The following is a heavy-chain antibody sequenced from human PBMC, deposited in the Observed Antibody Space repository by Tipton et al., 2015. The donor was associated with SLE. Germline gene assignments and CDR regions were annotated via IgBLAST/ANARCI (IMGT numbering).Heavy chain of an antibody. V-gene: IGHV3-9*01. CDR1: GFTFSSYA. J-gene: IGHJ6*02. CDR3: VKGYSSSWTGHYGIDV. D-gene: IGHD6-13*01. Sequence: SLRLSCAASGFTFSSYAMHWVRQAPGKGLEWVSSISWNSGSIGYADSVKGRFTISRDNAKNSLYLQMNSLRAEDTALYYCVKGYSSSWTGHYGIDVWGQGTTVTVSS. CDR2: ISWNSGSI.